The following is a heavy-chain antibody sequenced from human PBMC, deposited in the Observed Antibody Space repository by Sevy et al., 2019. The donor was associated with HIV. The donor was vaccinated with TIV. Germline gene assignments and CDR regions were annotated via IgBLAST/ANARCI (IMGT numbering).Heavy chain of an antibody. Sequence: GGSLRLSCAASGFTFSSYSMNWVRQAPGKGLEWVSYISSSSSTIYYADSVKGRFTISRDNAKNSLYLQMNSLRDEDTGVYYCARDPSLLWFGESPHYFDYWGQGTLVTVSS. J-gene: IGHJ4*02. CDR2: ISSSSSTI. CDR3: ARDPSLLWFGESPHYFDY. V-gene: IGHV3-48*02. D-gene: IGHD3-10*01. CDR1: GFTFSSYS.